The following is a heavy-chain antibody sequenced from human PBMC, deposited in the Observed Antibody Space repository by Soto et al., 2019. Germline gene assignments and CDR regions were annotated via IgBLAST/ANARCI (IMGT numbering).Heavy chain of an antibody. CDR2: IYYSGST. CDR3: ARAMVRGVPYYYGMDV. Sequence: QVQLQESGPGLVKPSETLSLTCTVSGGSISSYYWSWIRQPPGKGLEWIGYIYYSGSTNYNPSLKSRVTISVDTSKNQFSLKLSSVTAADTAVYYCARAMVRGVPYYYGMDVWGQGTTVTVSS. CDR1: GGSISSYY. J-gene: IGHJ6*02. D-gene: IGHD3-10*01. V-gene: IGHV4-59*01.